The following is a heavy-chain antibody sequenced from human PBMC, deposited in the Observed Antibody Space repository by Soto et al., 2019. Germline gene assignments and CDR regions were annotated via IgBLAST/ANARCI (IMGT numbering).Heavy chain of an antibody. CDR1: GFTFSTYG. D-gene: IGHD6-13*01. CDR3: AKEYGSTWIDH. J-gene: IGHJ4*02. Sequence: GGSLRLSCAASGFTFSTYGMHWVRQAQGKGLEWVAAMSYDGTKQYYVDSVKGRFTISRDNSRNTLFLQLNSLRDEDTAVYYCAKEYGSTWIDHWGQGT. CDR2: MSYDGTKQ. V-gene: IGHV3-30*18.